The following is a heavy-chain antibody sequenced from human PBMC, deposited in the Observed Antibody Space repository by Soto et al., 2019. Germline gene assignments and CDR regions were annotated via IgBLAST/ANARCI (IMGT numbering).Heavy chain of an antibody. V-gene: IGHV3-30-3*01. CDR1: GFTFSSYA. CDR2: ISYDGSNK. D-gene: IGHD3-10*01. J-gene: IGHJ6*02. Sequence: GGSLRLSCAASGFTFSSYAMHWVRQAPGKGLEWVAVISYDGSNKYYADSVKGRFTISRDNSKNTLYLQMNSLRAEDTAVYYCARDLTPLSRYGSGSYYYYYYYGMDVWGQGTTVTVSS. CDR3: ARDLTPLSRYGSGSYYYYYYYGMDV.